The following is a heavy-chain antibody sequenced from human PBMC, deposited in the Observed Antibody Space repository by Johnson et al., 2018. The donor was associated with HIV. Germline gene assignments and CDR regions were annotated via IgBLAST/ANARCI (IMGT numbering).Heavy chain of an antibody. CDR3: ARDRVGATAFDV. CDR2: ISGGGSAI. Sequence: VESGGGLVKPGGSLRLSCAVSGFTFSDYYMSWIRQAPGKGLEWISYISGGGSAIYYADSVRGRFTISRDNAKNSLYLQMHSLRAEDTAVYYCARDRVGATAFDVWGQGTLVTVSS. J-gene: IGHJ3*01. V-gene: IGHV3-11*04. CDR1: GFTFSDYY. D-gene: IGHD1-26*01.